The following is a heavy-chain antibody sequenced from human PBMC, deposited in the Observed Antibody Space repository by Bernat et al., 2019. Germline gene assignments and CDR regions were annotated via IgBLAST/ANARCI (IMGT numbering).Heavy chain of an antibody. CDR3: ARGGSIAATDTEFDY. Sequence: QVQLVQSGAEVKKPGASVKVSCKASGYTFTGYYMHWVRQAPGQGLEWMGWINPNSGGTNYAQKFQGSVTMTRDTSSSTAYMELSRLRSDDTAVYYCARGGSIAATDTEFDYWGQGTLVTVSS. J-gene: IGHJ4*01. CDR1: GYTFTGYY. D-gene: IGHD6-13*01. CDR2: INPNSGGT. V-gene: IGHV1-2*04.